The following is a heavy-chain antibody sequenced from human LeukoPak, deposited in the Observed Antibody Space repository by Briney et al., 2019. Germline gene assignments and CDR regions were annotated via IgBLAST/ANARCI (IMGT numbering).Heavy chain of an antibody. V-gene: IGHV3-74*01. J-gene: IGHJ6*03. CDR2: IDNDGTHT. CDR1: GFSLSSYW. CDR3: TRGGFNHNMDV. Sequence: PWGSLRLSCVTSGFSLSSYWMHWVRQAPGTGPVWVSYIDNDGTHTTYADSVRGRFTVSRDNAKNTLYLQMTGLRAEDTAVYYCTRGGFNHNMDVWGKGTTVTVSS.